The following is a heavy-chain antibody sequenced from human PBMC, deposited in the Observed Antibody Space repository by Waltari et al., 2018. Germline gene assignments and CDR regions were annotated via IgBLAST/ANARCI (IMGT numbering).Heavy chain of an antibody. CDR2: ISWNRGSI. V-gene: IGHV3-9*01. D-gene: IGHD3-22*01. Sequence: EVQLVESGGGLVQPGRSLRLSCAASGFTFDDYAMHWVRQAPGKGLEWVSGISWNRGSIGYADSVKGRFTISRDNAKNSLYLQMNSLRAEDTAVYYCARAGRYDSSGYYYSPLYYYYYGMDVWGQGTTVTVSS. CDR1: GFTFDDYA. J-gene: IGHJ6*02. CDR3: ARAGRYDSSGYYYSPLYYYYYGMDV.